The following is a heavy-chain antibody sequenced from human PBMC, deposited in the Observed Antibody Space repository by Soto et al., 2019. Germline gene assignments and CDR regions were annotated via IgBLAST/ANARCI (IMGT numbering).Heavy chain of an antibody. D-gene: IGHD6-13*01. J-gene: IGHJ6*02. V-gene: IGHV3-23*01. CDR1: GFTFSSYA. CDR3: AKYEHPPAAAGYYYYYGMDV. CDR2: ISGSGGST. Sequence: GGSLRLSCAASGFTFSSYAMSWVRQAPGKGLEWVSAISGSGGSTYYADSVKGRFTISRDNSKNTLYLQMNSLRAEDTAVYYCAKYEHPPAAAGYYYYYGMDVWGQGTTVTVSS.